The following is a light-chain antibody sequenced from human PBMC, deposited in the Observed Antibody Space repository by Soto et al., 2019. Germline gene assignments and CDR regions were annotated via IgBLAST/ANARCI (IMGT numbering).Light chain of an antibody. CDR1: ESVSSN. CDR3: QQYFNWPPYT. CDR2: GAS. Sequence: EIVLTQSAATLSVSPGDRATLFCSASESVSSNVAWYQQKPGQTPRLLIYGASTRATGVPPRFSGSRSGTEFTLTISSLQSEDFAVYYCQQYFNWPPYTFGQGTKVDIK. J-gene: IGKJ2*01. V-gene: IGKV3-15*01.